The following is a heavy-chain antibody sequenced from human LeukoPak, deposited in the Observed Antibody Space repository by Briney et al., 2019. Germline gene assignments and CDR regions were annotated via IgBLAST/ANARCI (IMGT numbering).Heavy chain of an antibody. J-gene: IGHJ4*02. V-gene: IGHV1-69*01. Sequence: SMKVSCKASGGSFSSYAISWVRQATEQGLEWMGGIIPIFGTANYAQKFQGRITITADESTSTAYMELSSLRSEDTAVYYCARGNTYYDILTGYWSGYYFDYWGQGTLVTVSS. CDR2: IIPIFGTA. CDR3: ARGNTYYDILTGYWSGYYFDY. D-gene: IGHD3-9*01. CDR1: GGSFSSYA.